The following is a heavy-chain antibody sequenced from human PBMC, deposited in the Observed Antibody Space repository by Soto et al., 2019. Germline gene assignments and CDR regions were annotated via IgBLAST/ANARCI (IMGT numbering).Heavy chain of an antibody. V-gene: IGHV4-31*03. CDR2: IYHRGTT. Sequence: SETLSLTCTVSGGSISTGGHYWNWIRQYPGKGLDWIGYIYHRGTTSYSPSLKSRVTISIDTSKNQFSLKLTSVTAADTAVYYCARDSTVIVGANSGFDPWGQGTLVTVSS. D-gene: IGHD1-26*01. CDR3: ARDSTVIVGANSGFDP. J-gene: IGHJ5*02. CDR1: GGSISTGGHY.